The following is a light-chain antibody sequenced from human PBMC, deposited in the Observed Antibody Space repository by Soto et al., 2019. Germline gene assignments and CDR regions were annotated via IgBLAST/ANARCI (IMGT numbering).Light chain of an antibody. CDR3: SSYNSDSPYV. V-gene: IGLV2-14*01. J-gene: IGLJ1*01. Sequence: QSALTQPASVSGSPGQSITISCTGTSSDVGDDNYVSWYQQHPGKAPKLIIYEVSYRPSGISNRFSGSKSGNTASLTISGLQAEDEADYYCSSYNSDSPYVFGTGTKVTVL. CDR2: EVS. CDR1: SSDVGDDNY.